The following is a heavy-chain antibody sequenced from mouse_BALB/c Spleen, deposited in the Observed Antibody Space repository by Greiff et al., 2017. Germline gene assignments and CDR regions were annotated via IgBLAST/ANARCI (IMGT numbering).Heavy chain of an antibody. V-gene: IGHV14-4*02. J-gene: IGHJ4*01. CDR1: GFNIKDYY. CDR3: NAYYYGSYAMDY. D-gene: IGHD1-1*01. CDR2: IDPENGDT. Sequence: EVQVVESGAELVRSGASVKLSCTASGFNIKDYYMHWVKQRPEQGLEWIGWIDPENGDTEYAPKFQGKATMTADTSSNTAYLQLSSLTSEDTAVYYCNAYYYGSYAMDYWGQGTSVTVSS.